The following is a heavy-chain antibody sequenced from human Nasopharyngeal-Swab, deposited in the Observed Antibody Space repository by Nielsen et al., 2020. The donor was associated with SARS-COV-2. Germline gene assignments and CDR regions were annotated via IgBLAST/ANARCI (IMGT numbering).Heavy chain of an antibody. CDR3: ARVGSRGGNAFDI. Sequence: WVRQAPGQGLEWMGGIIPIFGTANYAQKFQGRVTITADKSTSTAYMELSSLRSEDTAVYYRARVGSRGGNAFDIWGQGTMVTVSS. V-gene: IGHV1-69*06. J-gene: IGHJ3*02. CDR2: IIPIFGTA. D-gene: IGHD1-26*01.